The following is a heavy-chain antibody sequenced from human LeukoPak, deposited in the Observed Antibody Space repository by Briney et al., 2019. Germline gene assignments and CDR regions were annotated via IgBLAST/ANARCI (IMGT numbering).Heavy chain of an antibody. J-gene: IGHJ5*02. D-gene: IGHD4-17*01. CDR1: GYTFTGYY. V-gene: IGHV1-2*02. CDR2: INPNSGGT. Sequence: GASVKVSCKASGYTFTGYYMHWVRQAPGQGLEWMGWINPNSGGTNYAQKFQGRVTVTRDTSISTAYMELSRLRSDDTAVYYCARVPVTTPSRWFDPWGQGTLVTVSS. CDR3: ARVPVTTPSRWFDP.